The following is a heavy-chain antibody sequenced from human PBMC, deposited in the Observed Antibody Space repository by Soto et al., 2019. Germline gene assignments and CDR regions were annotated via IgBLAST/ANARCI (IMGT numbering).Heavy chain of an antibody. Sequence: PGGSLRLSCAASGFTFSSYGMHWVRQAPGKGLEWVAVISYDGSNKYYADSVKGRFTISRDNSKNTLYLQMNSLRAEDTAVYYCAKDWRAVAGTHFDYWGQGTLVTVPQ. J-gene: IGHJ4*02. CDR1: GFTFSSYG. V-gene: IGHV3-30*18. CDR2: ISYDGSNK. D-gene: IGHD6-19*01. CDR3: AKDWRAVAGTHFDY.